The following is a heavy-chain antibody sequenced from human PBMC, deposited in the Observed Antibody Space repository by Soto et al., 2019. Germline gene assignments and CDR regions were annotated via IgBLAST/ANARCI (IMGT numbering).Heavy chain of an antibody. CDR2: ISPSSDYI. J-gene: IGHJ6*04. D-gene: IGHD2-2*01. Sequence: EVQLVESGGGLVKPGGSLRLSCAASGFTFSIYTMNWVRQAPGKGLEWVSSISPSSDYIYYADSLKGRFTISRDNTKNSLNLQMNSRGVEDTAVYYCAGGHIVVFPAAWRAYSSGLDVWGKGPTSPSPQ. V-gene: IGHV3-21*01. CDR1: GFTFSIYT. CDR3: AGGHIVVFPAAWRAYSSGLDV.